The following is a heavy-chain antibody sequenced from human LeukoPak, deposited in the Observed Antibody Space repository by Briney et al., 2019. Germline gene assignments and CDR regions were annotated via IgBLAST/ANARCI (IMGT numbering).Heavy chain of an antibody. CDR2: TSPDLNVK. J-gene: IGHJ4*02. V-gene: IGHV3-30-3*01. CDR1: GFTFRNYV. D-gene: IGHD3-10*01. CDR3: AREGYYGSGSPPSLYFDY. Sequence: GGSLRLSCAASGFTFRNYVIHWVRQAPGKGLEWVAVTSPDLNVKLYADSVKGRFTISRDNSRSTLYLQMNSLRPEDTAIYYCAREGYYGSGSPPSLYFDYWGQGTLVTVSS.